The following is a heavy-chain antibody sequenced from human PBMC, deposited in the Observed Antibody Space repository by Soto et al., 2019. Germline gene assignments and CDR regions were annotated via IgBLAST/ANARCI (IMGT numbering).Heavy chain of an antibody. D-gene: IGHD2-15*01. CDR3: ARDRYYCSGGSCYWGGAFDI. Sequence: SVKVSCKASRGTFSSYAISWARQAPGQGLEWMGGIIPIFGTANYAQKFQGRVTITADESTSTAYMELSSLRSEDTAVYYCARDRYYCSGGSCYWGGAFDIWGQGTMVTVSS. V-gene: IGHV1-69*13. J-gene: IGHJ3*02. CDR1: RGTFSSYA. CDR2: IIPIFGTA.